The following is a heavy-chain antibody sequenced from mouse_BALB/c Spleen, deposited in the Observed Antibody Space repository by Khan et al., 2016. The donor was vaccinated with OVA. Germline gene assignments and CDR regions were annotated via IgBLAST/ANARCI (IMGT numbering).Heavy chain of an antibody. CDR2: IRYDGDS. D-gene: IGHD3-1*01. Sequence: LQQSGPGLVKPSQSLSLTCSVTGYSITSGYFWNWIRQFPGNNLEWLGYIRYDGDSNYNPSLKNRTSITRDTSKNQFFLKLNSVPPEDTATYYCARGGSSGPAWFAYWGQGTLVTVSA. V-gene: IGHV3-6*02. CDR3: ARGGSSGPAWFAY. J-gene: IGHJ3*01. CDR1: GYSITSGYF.